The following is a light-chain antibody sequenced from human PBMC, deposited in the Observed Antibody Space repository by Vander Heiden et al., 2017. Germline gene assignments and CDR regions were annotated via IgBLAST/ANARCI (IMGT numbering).Light chain of an antibody. CDR3: QQYGSSPLT. V-gene: IGKV3-20*01. CDR2: HAS. J-gene: IGKJ2*01. CDR1: QSVSSSY. Sequence: EIVLTHSPGTLSLSPGERAPSSCRGSQSVSSSYLGWYQQKPGQAPRLLIYHASSRATGIPDRFSGSGSGTDFTLTISRLEPEDFAVYYCQQYGSSPLTFGQGTKLEIK.